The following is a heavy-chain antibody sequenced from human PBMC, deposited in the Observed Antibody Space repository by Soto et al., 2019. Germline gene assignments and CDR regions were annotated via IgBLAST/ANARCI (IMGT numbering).Heavy chain of an antibody. D-gene: IGHD3-16*01. Sequence: SSVQVSCTASGYPFTSYGISWVRQAPGQGLEWMGWISAYNGNTNYAQKLQGRVTMTTDTSTSTAYMELRSLRSDDTAVYYCASDVGDARKGGGHWGQGTMVTVSS. V-gene: IGHV1-18*01. J-gene: IGHJ4*02. CDR1: GYPFTSYG. CDR2: ISAYNGNT. CDR3: ASDVGDARKGGGH.